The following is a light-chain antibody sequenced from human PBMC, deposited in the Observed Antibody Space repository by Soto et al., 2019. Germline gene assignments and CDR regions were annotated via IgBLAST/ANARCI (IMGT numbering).Light chain of an antibody. Sequence: QSVLTQPASVSGSPGQSITISCTGTSSDVGSYNLVSWYQQQPGKAPKFMIFEGNKRHSGLSNRFSGSKSGNTAALTISGLQAEDEADYYCCSYAGSFTYVFGTGTKLTVL. CDR1: SSDVGSYNL. CDR3: CSYAGSFTYV. V-gene: IGLV2-23*01. J-gene: IGLJ1*01. CDR2: EGN.